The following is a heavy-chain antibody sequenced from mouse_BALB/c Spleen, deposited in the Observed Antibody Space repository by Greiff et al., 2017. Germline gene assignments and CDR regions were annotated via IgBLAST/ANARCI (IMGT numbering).Heavy chain of an antibody. D-gene: IGHD2-1*01. CDR3: ARDEGNYGWFAY. Sequence: DVKLVESGGGLVKPGGSLKLSCAASGFTFSSYAMSWVRQTPEKRLEWVATISDGGSYTYYPDSVKGRFTISRDNAKNNLYLQMSSLKSEDTAMYYCARDEGNYGWFAYWGQGTLVTVSA. CDR2: ISDGGSYT. V-gene: IGHV5-6-4*01. CDR1: GFTFSSYA. J-gene: IGHJ3*01.